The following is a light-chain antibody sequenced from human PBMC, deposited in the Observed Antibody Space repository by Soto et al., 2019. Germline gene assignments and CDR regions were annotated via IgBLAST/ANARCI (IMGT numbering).Light chain of an antibody. CDR2: EGT. J-gene: IGLJ7*01. V-gene: IGLV2-23*01. CDR1: NIDVGSYNL. CDR3: CSYAGNNIFV. Sequence: QSALTQPASVSGSPGQSITVSCTGTNIDVGSYNLISWYQQHPGKAPKLMIYEGTKRPSGVSDRFSGSKSGNTASMTISGLQAEDEANYYCCSYAGNNIFVFGTGTQLTVL.